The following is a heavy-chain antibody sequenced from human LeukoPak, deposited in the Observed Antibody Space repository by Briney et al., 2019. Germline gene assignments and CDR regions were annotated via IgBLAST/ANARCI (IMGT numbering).Heavy chain of an antibody. V-gene: IGHV4-30-4*01. CDR1: GGSISSGDYY. D-gene: IGHD2-2*01. CDR3: ARDNEQYQLPKSNWFDP. CDR2: IYYSGST. Sequence: PSETLSLTCTVSGGSISSGDYYWSWIRQPPGKGLEWIGYIYYSGSTYYNPSLKSRVTISVDTSKIQFSLKLSSVTAADTAVYYCARDNEQYQLPKSNWFDPWGQGTLVTVSS. J-gene: IGHJ5*02.